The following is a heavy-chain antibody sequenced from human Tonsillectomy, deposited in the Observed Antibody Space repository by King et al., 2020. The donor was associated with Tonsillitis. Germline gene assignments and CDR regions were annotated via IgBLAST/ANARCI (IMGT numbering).Heavy chain of an antibody. D-gene: IGHD2-2*01. V-gene: IGHV3-30*18. CDR3: AKEGGAQYCSSATCSADY. CDR2: ISYDGSDK. CDR1: GFTFSDCG. J-gene: IGHJ4*02. Sequence: VQLVESGGGVVQPGRSLRLSCAASGFTFSDCGMHWVRQAPGKGLDWVAAISYDGSDKDYGDSVRGRFTISRENSRNTLYLQVNSLSADDTAVYYCAKEGGAQYCSSATCSADYWGQGTLVTVSS.